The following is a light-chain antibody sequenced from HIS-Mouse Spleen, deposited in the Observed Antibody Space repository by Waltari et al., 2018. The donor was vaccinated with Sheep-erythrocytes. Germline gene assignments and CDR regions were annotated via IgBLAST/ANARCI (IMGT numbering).Light chain of an antibody. Sequence: QSALTQPRSVSGSPGQSVTISCTGTSSDVGGYNYVSWYQQHPGKAPKPMIYDVSKRPFGVPDRFSGSKSCNTASLTISGLQAEDEADYYCCSYAGSYNHVFATGTKVTVL. CDR3: CSYAGSYNHV. CDR1: SSDVGGYNY. J-gene: IGLJ1*01. CDR2: DVS. V-gene: IGLV2-11*01.